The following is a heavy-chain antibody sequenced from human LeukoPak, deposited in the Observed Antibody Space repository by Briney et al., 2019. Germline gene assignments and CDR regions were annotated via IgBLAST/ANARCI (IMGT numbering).Heavy chain of an antibody. CDR2: ISSSSSTI. CDR1: GFTFSSYS. CDR3: ARDGASGSYQIFFDH. D-gene: IGHD1-26*01. V-gene: IGHV3-48*01. Sequence: PGGSLRLSCAASGFTFSSYSMNWVRQAPGKGLEWVSYISSSSSTIYYADSVKGRFTISRDNAKNSLYLQMNSLRAEDTAVYYCARDGASGSYQIFFDHWGQGTLVTVSS. J-gene: IGHJ4*02.